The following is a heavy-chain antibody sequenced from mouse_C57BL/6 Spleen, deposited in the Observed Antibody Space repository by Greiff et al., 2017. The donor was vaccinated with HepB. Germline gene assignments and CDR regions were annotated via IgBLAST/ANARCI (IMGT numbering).Heavy chain of an antibody. Sequence: EVKLQESGGGLVKPGGSLKLSCAASGFTFSSYAMSWVRQTPEKRLEWVATISDGGSYTYYPDNVKGRFTISRDNAKNNLYLQMSHLKSEDTAMYYCARDHRSGYYFDYWGQGTTLTVSS. CDR3: ARDHRSGYYFDY. CDR1: GFTFSSYA. D-gene: IGHD4-1*01. V-gene: IGHV5-4*01. CDR2: ISDGGSYT. J-gene: IGHJ2*01.